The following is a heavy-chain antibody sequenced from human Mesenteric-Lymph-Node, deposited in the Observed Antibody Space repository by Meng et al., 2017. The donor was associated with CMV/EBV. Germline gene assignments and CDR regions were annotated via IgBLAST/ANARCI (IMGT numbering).Heavy chain of an antibody. D-gene: IGHD2-8*02. CDR1: GGSISSSSYY. CDR3: AREGSGGSEI. CDR2: IYYGGST. J-gene: IGHJ1*01. Sequence: SETLSLTCSVSGGSISSSSYYWGWIRQPPGKGPEWIGYIYYGGSTNYNPSLKSRVTMSVDMSKNQFSLKLISVAAADTAVYYCAREGSGGSEIWGQGTLVTVSS. V-gene: IGHV4-61*05.